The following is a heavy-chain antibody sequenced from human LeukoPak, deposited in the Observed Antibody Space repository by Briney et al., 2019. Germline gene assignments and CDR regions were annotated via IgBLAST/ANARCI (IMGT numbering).Heavy chain of an antibody. CDR3: AKGGSGWSYLDY. CDR1: GFTFSSYA. D-gene: IGHD6-19*01. Sequence: GGSLRLSCAASGFTFSSYARNWVRQAPGKGLEWVLGISGVDGKTYYADSVKGRFTISSDSSKNTLYLQMNSLRAEDTAVYYCAKGGSGWSYLDYWGQGTLVTVSS. J-gene: IGHJ4*02. V-gene: IGHV3-23*01. CDR2: ISGVDGKT.